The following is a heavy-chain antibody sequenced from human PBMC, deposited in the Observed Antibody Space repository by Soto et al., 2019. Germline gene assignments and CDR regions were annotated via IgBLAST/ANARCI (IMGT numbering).Heavy chain of an antibody. V-gene: IGHV4-59*01. CDR1: GGSISSYY. J-gene: IGHJ2*01. CDR3: ARDLVARGWYFDL. CDR2: IYYSGST. Sequence: QVQLQESGPGLVKPSETLSLTCTVSGGSISSYYWSWIRQPPGKGLEWIGYIYYSGSTNYNPSLKSRVTISVDTSKNQFSLKLSSVTAADTAVYYCARDLVARGWYFDLWGRGTLVTVSS. D-gene: IGHD6-6*01.